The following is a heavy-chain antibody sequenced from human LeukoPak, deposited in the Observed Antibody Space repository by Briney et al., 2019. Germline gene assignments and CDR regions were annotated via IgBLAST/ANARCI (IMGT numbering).Heavy chain of an antibody. J-gene: IGHJ4*02. CDR1: GGSISSYY. V-gene: IGHV4-59*08. D-gene: IGHD2-15*01. Sequence: SETLSLTCTVSGGSISSYYWSWIRQPPGKGLEWIGCIYYSGSTNYNPSLKSRVTISVDTSKNQFSLKLSSVTAADTAVYYCARHPFATPFDSWGQGILVTVSS. CDR2: IYYSGST. CDR3: ARHPFATPFDS.